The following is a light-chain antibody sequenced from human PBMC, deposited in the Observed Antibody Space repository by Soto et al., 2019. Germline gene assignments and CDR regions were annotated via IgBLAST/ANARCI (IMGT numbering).Light chain of an antibody. V-gene: IGLV2-14*03. J-gene: IGLJ1*01. CDR2: EVS. CDR1: SSDVGGYNY. Sequence: QSALTQPASVSGSPGQSITISCTGTSSDVGGYNYVSWYQQHPGKAPKLMIYEVSNRPSGVSHRFSGSKSGNTASLTISGLQAEDEADYYCSSYASSSTSFGTGTQLTVL. CDR3: SSYASSSTS.